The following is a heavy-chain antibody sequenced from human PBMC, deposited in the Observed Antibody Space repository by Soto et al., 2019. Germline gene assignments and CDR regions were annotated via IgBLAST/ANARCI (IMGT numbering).Heavy chain of an antibody. D-gene: IGHD6-13*01. Sequence: GGSLRLSCAASGFTFSSYAMSWVRQAPGKGLEWVSVISGSGGSTYYADSVKGRFTISRDNSKNTLYLQMNSLRAEDTAVYYCAKVISSSWEQDDYWGQGTLVTVSS. J-gene: IGHJ4*02. CDR1: GFTFSSYA. CDR2: ISGSGGST. CDR3: AKVISSSWEQDDY. V-gene: IGHV3-23*01.